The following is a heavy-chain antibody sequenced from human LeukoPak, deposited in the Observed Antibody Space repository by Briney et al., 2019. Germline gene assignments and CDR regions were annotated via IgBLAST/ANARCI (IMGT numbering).Heavy chain of an antibody. D-gene: IGHD3-16*02. Sequence: GGSLRLSCAASGFTFSSYGMHWVRQAPGKGLEWVAVISYDGSDKYYADSVKGRVTISRDNSKNTLYLQMSSLRLEDTAVYYCASGERLRLGDLSFGSFRSIDPWGQGTLVTVSS. CDR2: ISYDGSDK. J-gene: IGHJ5*02. V-gene: IGHV3-30*03. CDR1: GFTFSSYG. CDR3: ASGERLRLGDLSFGSFRSIDP.